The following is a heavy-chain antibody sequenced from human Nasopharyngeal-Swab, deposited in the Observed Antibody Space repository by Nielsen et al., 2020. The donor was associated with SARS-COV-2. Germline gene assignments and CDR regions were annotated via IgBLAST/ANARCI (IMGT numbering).Heavy chain of an antibody. CDR2: ISGSGGST. CDR3: AKDMEEDWLLSPIDY. J-gene: IGHJ4*02. CDR1: GFTFSSYA. Sequence: GESLKISCAASGFTFSSYAMSWVRQAPGKGLEWVSAISGSGGSTYYADSVKGRFTISRDNSKNMLYLQMNSLRAEDTAVYYCAKDMEEDWLLSPIDYWGQGTLVTVSS. V-gene: IGHV3-23*01. D-gene: IGHD3/OR15-3a*01.